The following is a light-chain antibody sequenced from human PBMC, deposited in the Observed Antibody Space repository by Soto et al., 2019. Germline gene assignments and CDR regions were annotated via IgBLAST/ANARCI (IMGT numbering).Light chain of an antibody. CDR1: QGVSAY. V-gene: IGKV1-39*01. Sequence: DIQMTQSPSSLSASVGERVTITCRASQGVSAYLLWYQQTQGRAPKLLIYSASNLVSGVPSRFSGSGSGTSFTLIISRLQPEDFATYYWQQSYRTPHTFGQGTKLETK. CDR2: SAS. CDR3: QQSYRTPHT. J-gene: IGKJ2*01.